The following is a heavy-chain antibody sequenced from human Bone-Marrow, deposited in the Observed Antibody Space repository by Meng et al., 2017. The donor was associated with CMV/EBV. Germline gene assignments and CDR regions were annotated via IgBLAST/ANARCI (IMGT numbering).Heavy chain of an antibody. D-gene: IGHD3-3*01. CDR1: GFTFTYYW. Sequence: GGSLRLSCAASGFTFTYYWMSWVRQAPRKGLEWVANINQNGGEKYYLDSVKGRFTISRDNAKSSLYLQMNSLRAEDTAVYYCARDRGIFGVVSAPKPADYWGQGTLVTVSS. CDR2: INQNGGEK. CDR3: ARDRGIFGVVSAPKPADY. V-gene: IGHV3-7*01. J-gene: IGHJ4*02.